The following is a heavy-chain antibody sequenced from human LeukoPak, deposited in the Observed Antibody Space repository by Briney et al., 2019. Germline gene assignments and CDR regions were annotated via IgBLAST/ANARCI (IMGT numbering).Heavy chain of an antibody. CDR3: ARVGSDWNDVRYNWFDP. D-gene: IGHD1-1*01. J-gene: IGHJ5*02. CDR2: IFQSGST. CDR1: GGSISSGDYS. Sequence: PSETLSLTCAVSGGSISSGDYSWSWIRQPPGKGLEWIGYIFQSGSTYYNPSLKSRVAISVDRSKNQFSLKLSSVTAADTAVYYCARVGSDWNDVRYNWFDPWGQGTLVTVSS. V-gene: IGHV4-30-2*01.